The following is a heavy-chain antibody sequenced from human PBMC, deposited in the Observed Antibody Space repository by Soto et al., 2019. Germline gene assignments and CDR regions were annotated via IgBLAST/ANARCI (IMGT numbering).Heavy chain of an antibody. V-gene: IGHV1-69*13. Sequence: ASVKVSCKASGGTFSSYAISWVRQAPGQGLEWMGGIIPIFGTANYAQKFQGRVTITADESTSTAYMELSSLRSEDTAVYYCARSVDTAMGHYYYYYGMDVWGQGTTVTVSS. D-gene: IGHD5-18*01. CDR1: GGTFSSYA. CDR2: IIPIFGTA. CDR3: ARSVDTAMGHYYYYYGMDV. J-gene: IGHJ6*02.